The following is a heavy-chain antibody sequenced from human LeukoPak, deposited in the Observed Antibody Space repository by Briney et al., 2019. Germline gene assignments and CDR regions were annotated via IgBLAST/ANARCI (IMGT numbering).Heavy chain of an antibody. D-gene: IGHD1-26*01. CDR1: RGSFSGFF. CDR3: ARGSWDLYRSGPHWYSDL. V-gene: IGHV4-34*01. CDR2: IPPRGSP. Sequence: PSETLSLTCAVYRGSFSGFFWTWVRQPPGKGLEWIGDIPPRGSPNYNSSLKSRVTMSLDSSRDQFSLKPSLVTAADTAVYYCARGSWDLYRSGPHWYSDLWALAPWSLSPQ. J-gene: IGHJ2*01.